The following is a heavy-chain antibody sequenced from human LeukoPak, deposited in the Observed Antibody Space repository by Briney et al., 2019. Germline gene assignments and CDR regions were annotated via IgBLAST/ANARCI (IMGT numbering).Heavy chain of an antibody. CDR1: EFTLSSYW. Sequence: GGSLRLSCAASEFTLSSYWMAWVRQAPGKGLAWVANIKQDGSEKYYVDSVKGRFTISRDNAKNSLYLQMNSLRAEDTAVYYCAREAVADHFDYWGQGTLVTVSS. CDR2: IKQDGSEK. V-gene: IGHV3-7*03. D-gene: IGHD6-19*01. J-gene: IGHJ4*02. CDR3: AREAVADHFDY.